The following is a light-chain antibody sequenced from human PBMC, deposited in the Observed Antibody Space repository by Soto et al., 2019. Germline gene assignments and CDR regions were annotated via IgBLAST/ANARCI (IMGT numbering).Light chain of an antibody. J-gene: IGKJ1*01. CDR2: WAS. Sequence: DIVMTQSPDSLAVSLGERATINCKSSQSLFYSSNNKDYLAWYQQKPRQPPRLLIYWASTRESGVPERFSGSGSGTDFTLTVSSLQAEDVAIYYCQQYFNTPWTFGQVTTVEIK. V-gene: IGKV4-1*01. CDR3: QQYFNTPWT. CDR1: QSLFYSSNNKDY.